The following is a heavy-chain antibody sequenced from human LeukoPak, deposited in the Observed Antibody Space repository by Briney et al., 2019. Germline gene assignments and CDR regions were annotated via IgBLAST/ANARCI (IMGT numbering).Heavy chain of an antibody. V-gene: IGHV3-21*01. J-gene: IGHJ4*02. D-gene: IGHD2-2*01. CDR2: ISSSSSYI. CDR1: GFTFSSYS. CDR3: ARVWCSSTSCQYXXY. Sequence: PGGSLRLSCAASGFTFSSYSMNWVSQAPGKGLEWVSSISSSSSYIYYADSVKGRFTISRDNAKNSLYLQMNSLRAEDTAVYYCARVWCSSTSCQYXXYWGQGTLVTVSS.